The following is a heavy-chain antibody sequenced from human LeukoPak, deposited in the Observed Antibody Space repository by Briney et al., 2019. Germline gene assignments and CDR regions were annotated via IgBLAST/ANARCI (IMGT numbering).Heavy chain of an antibody. CDR1: GYTFTSFH. V-gene: IGHV1-46*01. J-gene: IGHJ5*02. CDR3: ARGRSFRGGYVSRWLDP. D-gene: IGHD3-10*01. Sequence: ASVKVSCKTSGYTFTSFHMHWVRQAPGQGLEWMGMIDPSGGSTTYAQNFQGRVIMTRDTSTNTFYMELSSLRFDDTAIYFCARGRSFRGGYVSRWLDPWGQGTLVTVSS. CDR2: IDPSGGST.